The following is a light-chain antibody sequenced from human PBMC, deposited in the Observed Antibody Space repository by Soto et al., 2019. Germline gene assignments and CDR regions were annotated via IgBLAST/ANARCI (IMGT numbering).Light chain of an antibody. CDR3: QQYNTYSIT. Sequence: DIQMTQSPSTLSASVVDSVTITCRASQSISVWLAWYQQKPGKAPKLLLYKASSLQSGVPSRFSGSGSGTEFTLTISSLQPDDFATYYCQQYNTYSITFGQGTRLEIK. CDR2: KAS. J-gene: IGKJ5*01. CDR1: QSISVW. V-gene: IGKV1-5*03.